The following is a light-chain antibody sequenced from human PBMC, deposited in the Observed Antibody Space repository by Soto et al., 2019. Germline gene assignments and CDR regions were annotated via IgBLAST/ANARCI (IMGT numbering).Light chain of an antibody. Sequence: DGVTITCRASQGITNDLGWYQQKPGKAPKRLIYAASSLETGVPSRFSGSGSGTDFTFTISSLQPEDIATYYCQQYSHLITFGQGTRLEIK. V-gene: IGKV1-17*01. CDR1: QGITND. CDR3: QQYSHLIT. J-gene: IGKJ5*01. CDR2: AAS.